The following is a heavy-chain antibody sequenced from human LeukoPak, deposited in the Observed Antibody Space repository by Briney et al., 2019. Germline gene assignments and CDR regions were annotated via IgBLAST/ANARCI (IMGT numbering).Heavy chain of an antibody. D-gene: IGHD3-10*01. CDR1: GGPISNTFYY. Sequence: SETLSLTCTVSGGPISNTFYYWGWIRQPPGKGLEWIGSINYSGSTYYNPSLKSRVTISIDTSKSQFSLKLSSVTAADTAVYYCARITMVRGVKNWFDPWGQGTLVTVSS. CDR2: INYSGST. J-gene: IGHJ5*02. V-gene: IGHV4-39*01. CDR3: ARITMVRGVKNWFDP.